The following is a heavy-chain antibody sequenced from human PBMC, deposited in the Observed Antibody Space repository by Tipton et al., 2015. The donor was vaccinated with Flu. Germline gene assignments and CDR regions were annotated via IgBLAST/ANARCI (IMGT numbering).Heavy chain of an antibody. CDR3: AKVDESTVTASLDY. Sequence: SLRLSCSASGLTFSSFAMHWVRQAPGKGLEHVSAISSSGGTTYYADSVKGRFSISRDNSKNTLYLQMNSLRAEDTAVYYCAKVDESTVTASLDYWGQGTLVTVSS. D-gene: IGHD2-21*02. CDR1: GLTFSSFA. V-gene: IGHV3-64*04. J-gene: IGHJ4*02. CDR2: ISSSGGTT.